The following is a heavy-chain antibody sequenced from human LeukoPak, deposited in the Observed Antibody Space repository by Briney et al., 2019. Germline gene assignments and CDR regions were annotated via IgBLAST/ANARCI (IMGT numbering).Heavy chain of an antibody. J-gene: IGHJ5*02. CDR1: GGTFSSYA. CDR2: IIPIFGTA. CDR3: AGGNNWNDVLINWFDP. Sequence: SVKVSCKASGGTFSSYAISWVRQAPGQGLEWMGGIIPIFGTANYAQKFQGRVTITTDESTSTAYMELSSLRSEDTAVYYCAGGNNWNDVLINWFDPWGQGTLVTVSS. V-gene: IGHV1-69*05. D-gene: IGHD1-1*01.